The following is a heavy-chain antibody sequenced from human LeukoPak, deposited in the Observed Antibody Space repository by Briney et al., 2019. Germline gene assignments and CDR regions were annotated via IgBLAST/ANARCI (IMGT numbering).Heavy chain of an antibody. J-gene: IGHJ4*02. CDR3: AKVVLVGAIFGPGY. D-gene: IGHD1-26*01. Sequence: GGSLRLSCAASGSTFSTFAMIWVRQPPGKGLEWVSSIFPSGGEIHYADSVKGRFTISRDNSKNTLYLQMNSLRAEDTAVYYCAKVVLVGAIFGPGYWGQGTLVTVSS. CDR1: GSTFSTFA. CDR2: IFPSGGEI. V-gene: IGHV3-23*01.